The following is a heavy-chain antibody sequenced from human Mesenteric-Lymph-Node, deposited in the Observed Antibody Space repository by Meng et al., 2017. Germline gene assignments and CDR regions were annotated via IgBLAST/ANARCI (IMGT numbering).Heavy chain of an antibody. CDR3: ARGPLVRGVIHY. V-gene: IGHV4-34*01. CDR1: GGSFSGHY. J-gene: IGHJ4*02. CDR2: INDSGST. D-gene: IGHD3-10*01. Sequence: QVQLQQWGAGLLKPSETLPLICAVSGGSFSGHYWSWIRQPPGKGLEWIGEINDSGSTDYNPSLKSRVTISVDTSKSQFSLKLSSVTAADTAMYYCARGPLVRGVIHYWGQGTLVTVSS.